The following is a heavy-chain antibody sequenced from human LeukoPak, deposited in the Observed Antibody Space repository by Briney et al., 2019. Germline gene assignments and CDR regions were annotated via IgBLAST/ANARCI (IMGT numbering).Heavy chain of an antibody. D-gene: IGHD3-10*01. Sequence: PSETLSLTCTVSGGSISSSSYYWGWIRQPPGKGLEWIGSIYYTGRTYYNPSLKSRVTISVDTSKNQFSLKLSSVTAADTAVYYCARTRYYYNSRSYGAPYYFDYWGQGTLVTVSS. CDR2: IYYTGRT. CDR1: GGSISSSSYY. J-gene: IGHJ4*02. CDR3: ARTRYYYNSRSYGAPYYFDY. V-gene: IGHV4-39*01.